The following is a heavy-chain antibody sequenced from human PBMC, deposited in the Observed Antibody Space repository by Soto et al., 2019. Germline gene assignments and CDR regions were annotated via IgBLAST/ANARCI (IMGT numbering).Heavy chain of an antibody. CDR2: IYYSGST. V-gene: IGHV4-39*07. Sequence: SETLSLSCTVSGGSISSSSYYWGWIRQPPGKGLEWIGSIYYSGSTYYNPSLKSRVTISVDTSKNQFSLKLSSVTAADTAVYYCARAYGLGAFDIWGQGTMVTVSS. D-gene: IGHD4-17*01. CDR3: ARAYGLGAFDI. CDR1: GGSISSSSYY. J-gene: IGHJ3*02.